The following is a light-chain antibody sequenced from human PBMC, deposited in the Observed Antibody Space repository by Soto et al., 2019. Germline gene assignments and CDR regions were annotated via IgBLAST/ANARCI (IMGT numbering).Light chain of an antibody. Sequence: DIQVTQSPSTLSASVGDSVTISCRASQIISNWLAWYQQKPGKAPKLLIYKASTLESGVPSRFSGSESGTDFTLTLSGLQPDDFATYYCQPYNTFLLTFGPGTKVDIK. V-gene: IGKV1-5*03. J-gene: IGKJ3*01. CDR2: KAS. CDR3: QPYNTFLLT. CDR1: QIISNW.